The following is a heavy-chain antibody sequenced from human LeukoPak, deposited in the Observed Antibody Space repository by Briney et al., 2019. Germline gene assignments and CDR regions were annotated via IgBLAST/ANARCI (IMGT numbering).Heavy chain of an antibody. Sequence: GGSLRLSCAASGFTFSSYAMSWVRQAPGKGLGWVSAIRGSGGSSYYADSVKGRFTISRDNSKNTLYLQMNSLRAEDTALYYCARCSGGSCYFVYWGQGTLVTVSS. CDR2: IRGSGGSS. J-gene: IGHJ4*02. CDR3: ARCSGGSCYFVY. V-gene: IGHV3-23*01. CDR1: GFTFSSYA. D-gene: IGHD2-15*01.